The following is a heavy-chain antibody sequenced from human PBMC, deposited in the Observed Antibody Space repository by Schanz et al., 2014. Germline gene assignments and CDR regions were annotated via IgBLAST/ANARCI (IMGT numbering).Heavy chain of an antibody. V-gene: IGHV4-59*08. CDR2: VYHSGVT. CDR1: GDSIGTYQ. CDR3: ARSTYDFWSAFDY. J-gene: IGHJ4*02. D-gene: IGHD3-3*01. Sequence: QVQLQESGPGLVKPSETLSLTCTVSGDSIGTYQWSWIRQPPGKGLEWIGYVYHSGVTTYKSSLKSGVSITVDTKKNQFSLKLTSVTAADTAVYYCARSTYDFWSAFDYWGQGILVAVSS.